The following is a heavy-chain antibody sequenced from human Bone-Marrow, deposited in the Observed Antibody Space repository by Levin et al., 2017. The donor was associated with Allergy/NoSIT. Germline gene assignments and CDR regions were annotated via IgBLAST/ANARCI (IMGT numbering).Heavy chain of an antibody. J-gene: IGHJ3*02. CDR1: GYIFNTFW. V-gene: IGHV5-51*01. CDR2: IYPGDSDT. CDR3: ARRNYYDTSEISALDI. D-gene: IGHD3-22*01. Sequence: GESLKISCQGSGYIFNTFWIGWVRQMPGKGLEWMGIIYPGDSDTRYSPSFQGHVTISADKSISTAYLQLNGLQVSDTAMYYCARRNYYDTSEISALDIWGQGTMVTVSP.